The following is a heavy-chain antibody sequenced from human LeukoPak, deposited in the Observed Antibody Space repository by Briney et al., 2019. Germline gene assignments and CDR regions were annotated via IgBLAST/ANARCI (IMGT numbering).Heavy chain of an antibody. V-gene: IGHV3-23*01. Sequence: PGGSLRLSCAASGFSFSSYAMSWVRQAPGKGLEWVSAISGSGGSTYYADSVKGRFTISRDNSKNTLYLQMNSLRAEDTALYYCAKSETYYYDSSGYNFDYWGQGTLVTVSS. D-gene: IGHD3-22*01. CDR1: GFSFSSYA. CDR3: AKSETYYYDSSGYNFDY. CDR2: ISGSGGST. J-gene: IGHJ4*02.